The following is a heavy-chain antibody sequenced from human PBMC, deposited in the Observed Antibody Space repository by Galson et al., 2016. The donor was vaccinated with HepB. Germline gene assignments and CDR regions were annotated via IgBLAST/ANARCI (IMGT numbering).Heavy chain of an antibody. D-gene: IGHD2-8*02. CDR3: ARMGTEFDF. J-gene: IGHJ4*02. CDR1: GGSISSGGYY. Sequence: TLSLTCTVSGGSISSGGYYWTWIRQFPGKGLEWIGYIYTGGSTYYNPSLKSRVTISVDTSKNEFSLKLNSLTAADTAVYYCARMGTEFDFWGQGTLVSVSS. CDR2: IYTGGST. V-gene: IGHV4-31*03.